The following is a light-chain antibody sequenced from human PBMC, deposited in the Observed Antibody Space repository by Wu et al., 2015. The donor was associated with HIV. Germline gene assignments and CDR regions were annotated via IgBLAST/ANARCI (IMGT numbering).Light chain of an antibody. V-gene: IGKV1D-43*01. CDR1: QGINNY. Sequence: AFQLTQSPSSLSASVGDRVTITCRASQGINNYLAWYQQKPGQAPKLLIYGATTLQSGVPSRFSGSGSGTDYILTISSLQPEDFATYYCQQYFSTLWTFGQGTKVEIK. CDR2: GAT. J-gene: IGKJ1*01. CDR3: QQYFSTLWT.